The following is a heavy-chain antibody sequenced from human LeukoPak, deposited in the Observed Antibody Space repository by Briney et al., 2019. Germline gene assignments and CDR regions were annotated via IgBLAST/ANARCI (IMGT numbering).Heavy chain of an antibody. CDR2: INHSGST. CDR3: ARSIVAAGY. Sequence: PSETLSLTCAVYGGSFSGYYWSWIRQPPGKGLEWIGEINHSGSTNYNPSLKSRVTISVDTSKNQFSLKLSSVTAADTAVYYCARSIVAAGYWGQGTLVTVSS. D-gene: IGHD5-12*01. J-gene: IGHJ4*02. CDR1: GGSFSGYY. V-gene: IGHV4-34*01.